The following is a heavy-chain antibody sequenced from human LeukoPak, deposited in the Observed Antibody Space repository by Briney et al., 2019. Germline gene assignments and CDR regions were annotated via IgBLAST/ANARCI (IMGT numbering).Heavy chain of an antibody. J-gene: IGHJ4*02. CDR1: GLNFSDYY. CDR2: ISPAGVNT. V-gene: IGHV3-11*01. Sequence: GGSLGLSCGASGLNFSDYYMSWIRQPPGKGPEWVAYISPAGVNTYYVDSVKDRFIVSRDNAKRSLYLQMKSLRAEDTAVYYCAGSGSPADYWGQGTLVTVSS. CDR3: AGSGSPADY. D-gene: IGHD3-10*01.